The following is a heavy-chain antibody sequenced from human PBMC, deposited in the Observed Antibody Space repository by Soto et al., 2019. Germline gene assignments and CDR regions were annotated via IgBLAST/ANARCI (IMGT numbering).Heavy chain of an antibody. J-gene: IGHJ6*02. CDR3: ARGYGIPFRNGMDV. Sequence: QVQLQESGPGPVKPSQTLSLTCSVSGYSISSGDSYWSWIRQPPGKGLEWIGYIYYTGSAYYNPSLRSRVSIXXXTXXNQFSLKLRSVTAADTAVYYCARGYGIPFRNGMDVWGQGTTVTVSS. CDR2: IYYTGSA. V-gene: IGHV4-30-4*01. D-gene: IGHD3-9*01. CDR1: GYSISSGDSY.